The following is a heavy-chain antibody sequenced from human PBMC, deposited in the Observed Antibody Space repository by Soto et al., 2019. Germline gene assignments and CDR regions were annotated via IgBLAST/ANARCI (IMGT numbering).Heavy chain of an antibody. CDR3: AKHWGIVVVPAAMGRYYYYYMDV. Sequence: GGSLRLSCAASGFTFSSYAMSWVRQAPGKGLEWVSAISGSGGSTYYADSVKGRFTISRDNSKNTLYLQMNSLRAEDTAVYYCAKHWGIVVVPAAMGRYYYYYMDVWGKGTTVTVSS. CDR1: GFTFSSYA. CDR2: ISGSGGST. V-gene: IGHV3-23*01. J-gene: IGHJ6*03. D-gene: IGHD2-2*01.